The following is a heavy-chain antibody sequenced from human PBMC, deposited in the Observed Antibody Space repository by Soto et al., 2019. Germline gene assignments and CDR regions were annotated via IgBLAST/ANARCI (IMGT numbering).Heavy chain of an antibody. CDR2: IYTSGST. V-gene: IGHV4-4*07. J-gene: IGHJ4*02. CDR1: GGSISRYY. D-gene: IGHD6-13*01. CDR3: ARGGYRFSSSWYHGY. Sequence: PSETLSLTCTVSGGSISRYYWSWIRQPAGKGLEWIGRIYTSGSTNYNPSLKSRITMSVDTSKNQFSLKLSSVTAADTAVYYCARGGYRFSSSWYHGYWGQGTLVTVSS.